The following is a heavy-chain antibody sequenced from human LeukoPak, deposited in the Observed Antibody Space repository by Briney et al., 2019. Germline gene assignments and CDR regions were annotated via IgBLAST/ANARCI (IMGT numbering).Heavy chain of an antibody. J-gene: IGHJ5*02. CDR2: ISDSGDST. D-gene: IGHD1-1*01. Sequence: GGSLRLSCAASGYTFSNFDMTWFRQAPGKGLEWVSSISDSGDSTNYADSVKGRVTISRDNSENTLQLQMNSLRPDDTALYYCAKDRPRWYRRRQGFSDNWFAPWGQGTLVTVSS. CDR3: AKDRPRWYRRRQGFSDNWFAP. V-gene: IGHV3-23*01. CDR1: GYTFSNFD.